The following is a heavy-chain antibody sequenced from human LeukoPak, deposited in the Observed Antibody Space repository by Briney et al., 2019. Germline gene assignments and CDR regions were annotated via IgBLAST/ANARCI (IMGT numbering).Heavy chain of an antibody. Sequence: GGSLRLSCAASGFTYRSYWMSWVRQAPGKGLEWVANIKQDGSEKYYVDSVKGRFTVSRDNAKNSLYLQMNSLRAEDTAVYYCARAVGGSGSFRGNYWGQGTLVTVSS. CDR3: ARAVGGSGSFRGNY. CDR2: IKQDGSEK. J-gene: IGHJ4*02. V-gene: IGHV3-7*01. D-gene: IGHD3-10*01. CDR1: GFTYRSYW.